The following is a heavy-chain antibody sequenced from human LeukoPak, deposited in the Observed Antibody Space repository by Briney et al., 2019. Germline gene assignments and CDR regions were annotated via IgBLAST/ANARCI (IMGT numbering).Heavy chain of an antibody. CDR2: IYYSGST. Sequence: SETLSLTCTVSGGSISSSSYYWGWIRNPPGKGLEWIGSIYYSGSTYYNPSLKSRVTISVDTSKNQFSLKLSSVTAADTAVYYCARDWNSENNYWGQGTLVTVSS. D-gene: IGHD1/OR15-1a*01. CDR1: GGSISSSSYY. CDR3: ARDWNSENNY. V-gene: IGHV4-39*07. J-gene: IGHJ4*01.